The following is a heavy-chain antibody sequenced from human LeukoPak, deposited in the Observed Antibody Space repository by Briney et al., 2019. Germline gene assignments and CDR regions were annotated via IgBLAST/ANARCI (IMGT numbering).Heavy chain of an antibody. D-gene: IGHD3-22*01. CDR1: GFTFSTSA. J-gene: IGHJ3*02. Sequence: ASVTVSCKASGFTFSTSAVQWVRQARGQGLEWIGWIVVASGKTNYAQKFQERVTITRDMSRGTAYMELSSLGSEDTAVYYCVADAYYHDTSDYYSYGFDIWGQGTMVAVSS. CDR3: VADAYYHDTSDYYSYGFDI. CDR2: IVVASGKT. V-gene: IGHV1-58*01.